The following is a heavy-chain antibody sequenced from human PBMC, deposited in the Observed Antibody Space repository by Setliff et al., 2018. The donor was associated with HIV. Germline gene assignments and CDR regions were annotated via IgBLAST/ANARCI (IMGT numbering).Heavy chain of an antibody. CDR3: VRGPSSGWPSYYYYMDV. CDR1: GYPFTGYY. J-gene: IGHJ6*03. Sequence: ASVKVSCKASGYPFTGYYLHWVRQAPGQGLEWMGWINPNSGDTGYAQKFQGRVTMTRDTSISTAYMELSSLTSEDTAVYYCVRGPSSGWPSYYYYMDVWGKGTTVTVSS. CDR2: INPNSGDT. V-gene: IGHV1-8*02. D-gene: IGHD6-19*01.